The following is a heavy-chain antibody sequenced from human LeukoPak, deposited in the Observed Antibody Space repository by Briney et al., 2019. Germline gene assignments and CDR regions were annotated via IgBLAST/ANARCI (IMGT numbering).Heavy chain of an antibody. CDR2: IKQDGSEK. Sequence: GGSLRLSCAASGFTFSDYYMSWIRQAPGKGLEWVANIKQDGSEKYYVDSVKGRFTISRDNAKNSLYLQMNSLRAEDTAVYYCARDIIVLMVYAIGPSYMDVWGKGTTVTVSS. CDR1: GFTFSDYY. V-gene: IGHV3-7*01. CDR3: ARDIIVLMVYAIGPSYMDV. D-gene: IGHD2-8*01. J-gene: IGHJ6*03.